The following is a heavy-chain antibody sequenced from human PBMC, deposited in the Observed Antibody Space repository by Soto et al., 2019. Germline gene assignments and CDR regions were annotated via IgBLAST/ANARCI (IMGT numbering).Heavy chain of an antibody. CDR3: ARDSGYYGSGSYYNY. Sequence: QVQLVQSGAEVKKPGASVKVSCKASGYNFTSYAMHWVRQAPGQRLEGMGWINAGNGNTKYSQKFQGRVTITRDTSASTAYMELRSLRSEDTAVYYCARDSGYYGSGSYYNYWGQGTLVTVSS. CDR2: INAGNGNT. CDR1: GYNFTSYA. V-gene: IGHV1-3*01. D-gene: IGHD3-10*01. J-gene: IGHJ4*02.